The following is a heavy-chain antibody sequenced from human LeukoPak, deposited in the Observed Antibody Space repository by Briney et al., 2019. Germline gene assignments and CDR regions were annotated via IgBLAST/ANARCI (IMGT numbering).Heavy chain of an antibody. CDR3: ARDVIAYCGGDCYGDY. CDR2: ISAYNGNT. V-gene: IGHV1-18*01. D-gene: IGHD2-21*02. Sequence: ASVKVSCKASGYTFTSYGFSWVRQAPGQGLEWMGWISAYNGNTNYAQKLQGRVTMTTDTSTSTAYMELRSLRSDDTAVYYCARDVIAYCGGDCYGDYWGQGTLVTVSS. J-gene: IGHJ4*02. CDR1: GYTFTSYG.